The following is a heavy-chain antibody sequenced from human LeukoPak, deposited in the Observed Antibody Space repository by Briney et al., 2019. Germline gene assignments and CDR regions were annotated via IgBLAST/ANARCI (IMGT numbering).Heavy chain of an antibody. CDR2: INSDGSST. Sequence: GGSLRLSCAASGFTFSAFWMHWVRQAPGKGLVWVSRINSDGSSTTYADSVKGRFTVSRDNAKNTLYLQMDSLRAEDSAVYYRARGLVHDTSGYYSDYWGQGILVTVSS. V-gene: IGHV3-74*01. CDR1: GFTFSAFW. CDR3: ARGLVHDTSGYYSDY. D-gene: IGHD3-22*01. J-gene: IGHJ4*02.